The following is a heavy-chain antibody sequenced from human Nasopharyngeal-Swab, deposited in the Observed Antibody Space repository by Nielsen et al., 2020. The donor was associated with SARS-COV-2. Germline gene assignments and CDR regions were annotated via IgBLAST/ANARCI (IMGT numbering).Heavy chain of an antibody. J-gene: IGHJ4*02. V-gene: IGHV3-11*04. D-gene: IGHD3-22*01. Sequence: GESLKISCAASGFIFSDYYMTWIRQVPGKGLEWVSFISRGGEGIYYADSVKGRFTISRDNAKNSVYLQMNSLRAEDSAVYYCARGDDTTDYYEPFDSWGQGTLVTVSS. CDR3: ARGDDTTDYYEPFDS. CDR2: ISRGGEGI. CDR1: GFIFSDYY.